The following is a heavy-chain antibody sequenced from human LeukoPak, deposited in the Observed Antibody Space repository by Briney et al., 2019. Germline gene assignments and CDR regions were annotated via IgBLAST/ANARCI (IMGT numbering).Heavy chain of an antibody. CDR3: ARHSSSWSPDDAFDI. CDR2: IYYSGST. Sequence: SETLSLTCTVSGGSISSYYWSWIRQPPGKGLEWIGYIYYSGSTNYNPSLKSRVTISVDTSKNQFSLKLSSVTAADTAVYYCARHSSSWSPDDAFDIWGQGTMVTVSS. J-gene: IGHJ3*02. CDR1: GGSISSYY. D-gene: IGHD6-13*01. V-gene: IGHV4-59*08.